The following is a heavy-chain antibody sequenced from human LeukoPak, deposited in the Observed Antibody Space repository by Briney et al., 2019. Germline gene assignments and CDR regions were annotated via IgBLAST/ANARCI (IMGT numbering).Heavy chain of an antibody. CDR1: GFTFSSYA. CDR2: ISGSGGST. J-gene: IGHJ4*02. CDR3: AREGCSSTSCYRGYFDY. V-gene: IGHV3-23*01. Sequence: GGSLRLSCAASGFTFSSYAMSWVRQAPGKGLEWVSAISGSGGSTYYADSVKGRFTISRDNAKNSLYLQMNSLRAEDTAVYYCAREGCSSTSCYRGYFDYWGQGTLVTVSS. D-gene: IGHD2-2*02.